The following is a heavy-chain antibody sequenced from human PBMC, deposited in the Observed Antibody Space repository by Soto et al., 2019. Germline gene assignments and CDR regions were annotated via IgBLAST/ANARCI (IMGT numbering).Heavy chain of an antibody. CDR3: ARGGTCSYGFYYYYYGMDV. CDR1: GGSFSGYY. CDR2: INHSGST. V-gene: IGHV4-34*01. D-gene: IGHD5-18*01. J-gene: IGHJ6*02. Sequence: QVQLQQWGAGLLKPSETLSLTCAVYGGSFSGYYWSWIRQPPGKGLEWIGEINHSGSTNYNPSLKSRVTISVDTSKNQFTLKLSSVTAADTAVYYCARGGTCSYGFYYYYYGMDVWGQGTTVTVSS.